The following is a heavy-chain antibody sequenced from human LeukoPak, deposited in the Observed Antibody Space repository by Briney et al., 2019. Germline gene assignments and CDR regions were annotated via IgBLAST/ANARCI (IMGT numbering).Heavy chain of an antibody. J-gene: IGHJ5*02. CDR1: GGSFSGYY. D-gene: IGHD6-13*01. V-gene: IGHV4-34*01. CDR3: ARGQYSSSWYRWFDP. Sequence: SETLSLTCAVYGGSFSGYYWSWIRQPPGKGLEWIGEINHSGSTNYNPSLKSRVTISVDTSKNQFSLKLSSVTAADTAVYYCARGQYSSSWYRWFDPWGQGTLVTVPS. CDR2: INHSGST.